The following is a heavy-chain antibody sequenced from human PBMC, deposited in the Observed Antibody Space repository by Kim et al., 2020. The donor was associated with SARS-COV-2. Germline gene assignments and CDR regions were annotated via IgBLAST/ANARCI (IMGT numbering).Heavy chain of an antibody. J-gene: IGHJ3*02. CDR3: TRIPATTLAFWDAFDI. D-gene: IGHD1-1*01. Sequence: VKDRFTISRDDSKNTAYLEMRGLKTEDTALYYCTRIPATTLAFWDAFDIWGQGTMVTVSS. V-gene: IGHV3-73*01.